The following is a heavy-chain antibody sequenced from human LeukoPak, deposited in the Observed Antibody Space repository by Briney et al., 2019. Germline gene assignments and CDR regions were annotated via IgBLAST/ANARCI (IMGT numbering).Heavy chain of an antibody. CDR3: ARGGYRQLAYFDY. V-gene: IGHV3-20*04. J-gene: IGHJ4*02. D-gene: IGHD3-16*02. CDR2: INWNGSTR. CDR1: GFTFDDYG. Sequence: GGSLRLSCEASGFTFDDYGMTWVRQVPGKGLEWISSINWNGSTRSYADSVKGRFTISRDNDKNSQYLQMNSLRAEHTALYYCARGGYRQLAYFDYWGQGALVTVSS.